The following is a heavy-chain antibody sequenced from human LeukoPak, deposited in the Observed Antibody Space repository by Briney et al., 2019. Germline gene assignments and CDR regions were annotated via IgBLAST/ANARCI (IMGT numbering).Heavy chain of an antibody. CDR2: ISAGSSTM. V-gene: IGHV3-48*02. D-gene: IGHD1-1*01. CDR3: ARDAGTGYFDY. J-gene: IGHJ4*02. Sequence: GGSLRLSCVASGFTFSSFSMNWVRQAPGKGLEWISYISAGSSTMYYADSVKGRFTISRDNAKNSLSLQINSLRDEDTAVFYCARDAGTGYFDYWGQGTLVTVSS. CDR1: GFTFSSFS.